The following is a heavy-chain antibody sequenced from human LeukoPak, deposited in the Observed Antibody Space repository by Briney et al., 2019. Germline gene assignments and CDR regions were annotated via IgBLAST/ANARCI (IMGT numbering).Heavy chain of an antibody. CDR1: GFTFSSYG. CDR3: ANGYCTNGVCYPYYYYYMDV. V-gene: IGHV3-23*01. CDR2: ISGSGGST. Sequence: PGGSLRLSCAASGFTFSSYGMSWVRQAPGKGLEWVSAISGSGGSTYYADSVKGRFTISRDNSKNTLYLQMNSLRADDTAVYYCANGYCTNGVCYPYYYYYMDVWGKGTTVTVSS. D-gene: IGHD2-8*01. J-gene: IGHJ6*03.